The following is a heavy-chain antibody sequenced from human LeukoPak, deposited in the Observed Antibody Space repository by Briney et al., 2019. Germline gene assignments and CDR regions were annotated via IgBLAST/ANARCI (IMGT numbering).Heavy chain of an antibody. J-gene: IGHJ4*02. D-gene: IGHD1/OR15-1a*01. CDR1: GLRFSGQW. CDR2: IKYDGSEK. Sequence: GGSLRLSCTASGLRFSGQWMNWVRQAPGQGLEWVANIKYDGSEKYYVDSVKGRFTISREDAKNSLSLQMDSVRPEDTAVYYCAFNNNFKYWGQGTLVIVSS. V-gene: IGHV3-7*01. CDR3: AFNNNFKY.